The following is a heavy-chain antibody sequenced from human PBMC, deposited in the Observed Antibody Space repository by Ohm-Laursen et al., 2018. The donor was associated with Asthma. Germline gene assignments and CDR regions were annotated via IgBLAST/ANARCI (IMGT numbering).Heavy chain of an antibody. V-gene: IGHV3-23*01. J-gene: IGHJ4*02. CDR1: GFTFSSYA. CDR3: ARDRGGDRSFDY. CDR2: ISGGGGST. Sequence: SLRLSCAASGFTFSSYAMNWVRQSPGKGLEWVSAISGGGGSTDYADSVRARFTISRDNSKNTLYLQMNSLRDEDTAVYYCARDRGGDRSFDYWGQGTLVTVSS. D-gene: IGHD2-21*02.